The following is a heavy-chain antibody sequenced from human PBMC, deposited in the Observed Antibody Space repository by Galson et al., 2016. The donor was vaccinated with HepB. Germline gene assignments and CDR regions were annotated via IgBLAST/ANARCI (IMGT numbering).Heavy chain of an antibody. D-gene: IGHD1-1*01. CDR3: AKDRYWNRDFDS. CDR2: IDGRGGST. CDR1: GFTFSTYT. J-gene: IGHJ4*02. V-gene: IGHV3-23*01. Sequence: SLRLSCAASGFTFSTYTMSWVRQAPGKGLEWVSGIDGRGGSTYYANSVKGRFTVSSDNSKNTLYLQMNSLKAEDTATYYCAKDRYWNRDFDSWGQGTLVTVSS.